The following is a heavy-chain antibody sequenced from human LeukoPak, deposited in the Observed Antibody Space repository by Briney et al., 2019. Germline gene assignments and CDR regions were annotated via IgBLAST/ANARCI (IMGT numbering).Heavy chain of an antibody. J-gene: IGHJ4*02. CDR3: ARRATTERGHSYGLDY. D-gene: IGHD5-18*01. CDR1: GFTFSSYG. CDR2: IGSSGSYI. V-gene: IGHV3-21*06. Sequence: GGSLRLSCAASGFTFSSYGMSWVRQAPGKGLEWVSSIGSSGSYIYYADSVTGRFTISRDNAKNSLYLQMNSLRAEDTAVYYCARRATTERGHSYGLDYWGQGTLVTVSS.